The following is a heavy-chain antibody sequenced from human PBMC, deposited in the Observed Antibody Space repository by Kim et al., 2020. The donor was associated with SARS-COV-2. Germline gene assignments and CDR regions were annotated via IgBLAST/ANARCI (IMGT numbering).Heavy chain of an antibody. CDR3: ARWTSFGFGELSGLDY. CDR2: FDPEDGET. CDR1: GYTLTELS. J-gene: IGHJ4*02. Sequence: ASVKVSCKVSGYTLTELSMHWVRQAPGKGLEWMGGFDPEDGETIYAQKFQGRVTMTEDTSTDTAYMELSSLRSEDTAVYYCARWTSFGFGELSGLDYWGQGTLVTVSS. V-gene: IGHV1-24*01. D-gene: IGHD3-10*01.